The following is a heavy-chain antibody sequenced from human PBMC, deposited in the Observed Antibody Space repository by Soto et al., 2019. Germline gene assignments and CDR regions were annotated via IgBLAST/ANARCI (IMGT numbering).Heavy chain of an antibody. CDR2: INMDGTST. V-gene: IGHV3-74*01. CDR3: ARGPRGLYHHEY. D-gene: IGHD2-2*01. Sequence: EVQLVESGGGLVQPGGSLRLSCVASGFTFSGDWMHWVRQAAGKGLVWVSRINMDGTSTNYADSVKGRFTISRDNAKNTLYLQMNSLRVDDTAVYYCARGPRGLYHHEYCCQGALVTVS. CDR1: GFTFSGDW. J-gene: IGHJ4*02.